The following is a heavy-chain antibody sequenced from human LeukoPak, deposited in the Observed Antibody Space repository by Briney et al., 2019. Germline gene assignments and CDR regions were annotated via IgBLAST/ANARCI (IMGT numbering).Heavy chain of an antibody. CDR2: IYSRGGT. J-gene: IGHJ4*02. Sequence: GGSLRLSCGVSGFSVSNNYMNWVRHAPGKGLEWVSLIYSRGGTSYADSVKGRFTISRDSSKNTLFLQMNSLRVEDTAVYYCARDPPGIAASGTYYWGQGTLVTVSS. D-gene: IGHD6-13*01. CDR1: GFSVSNNY. CDR3: ARDPPGIAASGTYY. V-gene: IGHV3-53*01.